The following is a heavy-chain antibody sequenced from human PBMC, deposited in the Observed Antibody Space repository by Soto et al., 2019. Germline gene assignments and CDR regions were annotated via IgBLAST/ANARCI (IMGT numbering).Heavy chain of an antibody. Sequence: SVEVSCKASGSAFTSYAMHWVRQAPGQRLEWMGWINAGNGNTKYSQKFQGRVTITRDTSASTAYMELSSLRSEDTAVYYCARQHPDRYGTNYYYYGMEVWGQRTTATAS. D-gene: IGHD6-13*01. CDR3: ARQHPDRYGTNYYYYGMEV. J-gene: IGHJ6*02. V-gene: IGHV1-3*01. CDR1: GSAFTSYA. CDR2: INAGNGNT.